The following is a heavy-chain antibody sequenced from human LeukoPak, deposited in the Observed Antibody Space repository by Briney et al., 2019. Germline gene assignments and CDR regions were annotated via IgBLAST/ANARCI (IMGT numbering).Heavy chain of an antibody. D-gene: IGHD6-19*01. Sequence: GASVKVSCKASGYTFTSYGISWVRQAPGQGLERMGWISAYNGNTNYAQKLQGRVTMTTDTSTSTAYMELRSLRSDDTAVYYCAITYSSRFVSWYGTPGDYWGQGTLVTVSS. CDR2: ISAYNGNT. CDR3: AITYSSRFVSWYGTPGDY. J-gene: IGHJ4*02. CDR1: GYTFTSYG. V-gene: IGHV1-18*01.